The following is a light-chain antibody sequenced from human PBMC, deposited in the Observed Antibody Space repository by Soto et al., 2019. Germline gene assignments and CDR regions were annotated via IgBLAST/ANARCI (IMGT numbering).Light chain of an antibody. Sequence: EVVLTQSPGTLSLSPGERATLSCRASQSVGSTYLAWYQQKPGQAPRLLIYGVSSRATGIPDRFSGSGSGTDFTLTISRLEPEDFAVYYCQQYGESPWTFGQGTKVDI. V-gene: IGKV3-20*01. CDR3: QQYGESPWT. CDR2: GVS. J-gene: IGKJ1*01. CDR1: QSVGSTY.